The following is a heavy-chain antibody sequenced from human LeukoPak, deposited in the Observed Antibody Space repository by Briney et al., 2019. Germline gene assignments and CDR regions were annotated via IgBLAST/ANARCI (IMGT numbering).Heavy chain of an antibody. CDR1: GGSISSGDYY. J-gene: IGHJ3*02. CDR3: ARDKEQQLAGAFDI. CDR2: IYYSGST. D-gene: IGHD6-13*01. Sequence: PSETLSLTCTVSGGSISSGDYYWSWIRQPPGKGLEWIGYIYYSGSTYYNPSLKSRVTISVDTPKNQFSLKLSSVTAADTAVYYCARDKEQQLAGAFDIWGQGTMVTVSS. V-gene: IGHV4-30-4*01.